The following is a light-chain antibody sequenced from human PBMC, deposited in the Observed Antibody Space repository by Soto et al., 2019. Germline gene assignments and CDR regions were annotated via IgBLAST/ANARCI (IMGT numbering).Light chain of an antibody. V-gene: IGKV3-11*01. CDR3: QQRTNWPPYT. Sequence: EIVLTQSTATLSLSPGERATLSCRTSQSVSSDLAWYQQKPGQAPRLLIYDAFNRATGIPARFSGSASGTDFISTISSLEAEDVPVNYCQQRTNWPPYTFGQGTRLEIK. CDR1: QSVSSD. J-gene: IGKJ2*01. CDR2: DAF.